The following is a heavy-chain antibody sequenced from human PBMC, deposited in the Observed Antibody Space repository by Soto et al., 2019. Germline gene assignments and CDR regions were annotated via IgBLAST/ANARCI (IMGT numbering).Heavy chain of an antibody. Sequence: QVLLVQSGAEVKKPGSSVKVSCKASGGAFSTSSINWVRQAPGQGLEWMGGIIPISGTSDYAQRFQGRVTITAAPSTKTAFMQLSSRKSDDTAVYYCGRGHEFGGNSDAFDSWGQGTMVTVSS. D-gene: IGHD3-10*01. CDR1: GGAFSTSS. CDR3: GRGHEFGGNSDAFDS. V-gene: IGHV1-69*12. CDR2: IIPISGTS. J-gene: IGHJ3*02.